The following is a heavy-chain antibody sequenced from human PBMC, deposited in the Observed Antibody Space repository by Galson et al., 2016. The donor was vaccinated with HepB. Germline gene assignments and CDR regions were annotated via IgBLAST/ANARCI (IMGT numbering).Heavy chain of an antibody. CDR1: GFTFGSFE. CDR2: IKEDGSER. D-gene: IGHD6-19*01. V-gene: IGHV3-7*01. CDR3: ARDRRGSGWYNDS. Sequence: SLRLSCAGSGFTFGSFEMTWVRQAPGKGLEWVANIKEDGSERYFVDSVKGRFTVSRDNAKNSLYLQMNSLRVDDTAVYYCARDRRGSGWYNDSWGQGILVTVSS. J-gene: IGHJ4*02.